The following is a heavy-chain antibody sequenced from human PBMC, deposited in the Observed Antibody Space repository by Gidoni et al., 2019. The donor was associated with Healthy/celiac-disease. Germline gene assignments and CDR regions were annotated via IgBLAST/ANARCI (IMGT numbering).Heavy chain of an antibody. V-gene: IGHV3-30*18. CDR3: AKARLVYCSSTSCYTFDAFDI. Sequence: QVQLVESGGGVVQPGRSLRLSCAASAFPFSSYGMHWVRQAPGTGLEWVAVISYDGSNKYYADSVKGRFTISRDNSKNTLYLQMNSLRAEDTAVYYCAKARLVYCSSTSCYTFDAFDIWGQGTMVTVSS. J-gene: IGHJ3*02. CDR2: ISYDGSNK. D-gene: IGHD2-2*02. CDR1: AFPFSSYG.